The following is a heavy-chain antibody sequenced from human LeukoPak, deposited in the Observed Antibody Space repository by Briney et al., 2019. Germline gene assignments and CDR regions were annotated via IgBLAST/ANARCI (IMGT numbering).Heavy chain of an antibody. V-gene: IGHV1-18*01. CDR3: ATSRGSYQPTGTNYYYYMDV. Sequence: ASVKVSCKASGYTFTSYGISWVRQAPGQGLEWMGWISAYNGNTNYAQKLQGRVTITADESTSTAYMELSSLRSEDTAVYYCATSRGSYQPTGTNYYYYMDVWGKGTTVTISS. D-gene: IGHD1-26*01. CDR1: GYTFTSYG. J-gene: IGHJ6*03. CDR2: ISAYNGNT.